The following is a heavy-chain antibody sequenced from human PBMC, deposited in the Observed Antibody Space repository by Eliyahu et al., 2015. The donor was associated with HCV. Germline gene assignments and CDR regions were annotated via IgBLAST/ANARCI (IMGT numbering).Heavy chain of an antibody. CDR2: ISLSSTTI. V-gene: IGHV3-48*01. J-gene: IGHJ4*02. Sequence: QLVESGGGLVQPGGSLRLSCTASGFTFSTYSMNWVRQAPGKGLGWISYISLSSTTIYYADSVTGRFTISRDNAKNSLYLQMDSLRAEDTAVYYCARTYSGSYYNWGQGTLVTVSS. CDR3: ARTYSGSYYN. D-gene: IGHD1-26*01. CDR1: GFTFSTYS.